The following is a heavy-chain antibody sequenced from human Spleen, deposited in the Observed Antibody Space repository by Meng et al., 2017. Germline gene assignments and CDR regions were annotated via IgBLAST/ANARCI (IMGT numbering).Heavy chain of an antibody. CDR3: ARDDYGTLDY. Sequence: SLKISCAASGFTFDDYAMHWVRQAPGKGLEWVAGISWNSGSIGYAGSVKGRFTISRDNAKKSLYLQMNSLRAEDTAVYYCARDDYGTLDYWGQGTLVTVSS. J-gene: IGHJ4*02. V-gene: IGHV3-9*01. D-gene: IGHD4/OR15-4a*01. CDR1: GFTFDDYA. CDR2: ISWNSGSI.